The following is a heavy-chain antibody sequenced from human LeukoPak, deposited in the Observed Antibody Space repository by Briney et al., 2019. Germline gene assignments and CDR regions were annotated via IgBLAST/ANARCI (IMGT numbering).Heavy chain of an antibody. V-gene: IGHV1-18*01. J-gene: IGHJ4*02. Sequence: ASVKVSCKASGYTFTSYGIDWVRQAPGQGLEWMGWSRAYNGNTNYAQKFQGRVTMTTDTSTSTAYMELRSLRSDDTAVYYSAKERGTTVTTDFDYWGQGTLVTVSS. CDR1: GYTFTSYG. CDR3: AKERGTTVTTDFDY. D-gene: IGHD4-17*01. CDR2: SRAYNGNT.